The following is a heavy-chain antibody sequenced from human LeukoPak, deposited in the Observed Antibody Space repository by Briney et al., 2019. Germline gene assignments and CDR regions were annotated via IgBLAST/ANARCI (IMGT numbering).Heavy chain of an antibody. CDR3: ARTRGHHATMAYFDY. CDR2: INPNGGET. J-gene: IGHJ4*02. V-gene: IGHV1-2*02. CDR1: GYTFTDSY. Sequence: ASVKVSCKASGYTFTDSYIHWVRQAPGQGLEWIGWINPNGGETIYAQKLQGSVTMTRDTSINTAYMGLNRLRSDDTAVYFCARTRGHHATMAYFDYWGQGTLVTVSS. D-gene: IGHD3-10*01.